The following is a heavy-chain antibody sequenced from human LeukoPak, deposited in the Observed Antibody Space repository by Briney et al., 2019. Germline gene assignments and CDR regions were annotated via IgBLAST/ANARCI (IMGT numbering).Heavy chain of an antibody. V-gene: IGHV5-51*01. D-gene: IGHD3-16*01. CDR1: GYGFTNNW. J-gene: IGHJ1*01. Sequence: PGESLKISCKGSGYGFTNNWIGWVRQMPGKGLEWMGIIYPGDSDIRYSPSFQGQVTISVDKSISTAYLQWRRLKASDTAMYYCARRDMGEESGLEYFQHWGQGTLVTVSS. CDR2: IYPGDSDI. CDR3: ARRDMGEESGLEYFQH.